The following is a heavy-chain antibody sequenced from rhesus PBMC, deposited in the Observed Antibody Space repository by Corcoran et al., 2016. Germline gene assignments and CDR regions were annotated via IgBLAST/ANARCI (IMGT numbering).Heavy chain of an antibody. CDR3: ARRITGTTIYFDY. D-gene: IGHD1-26*01. CDR2: IYWDDDK. CDR1: GFSISTRGMG. J-gene: IGHJ4*01. V-gene: IGHV2-174*01. Sequence: QVTLKESGPALVKPTQTLPLTCTFSGFSISTRGMGMGWLRQPPGKALEWLALIYWDDDKYYSTSLKSRLTISKDTSKNQVVLTMTNMDPVDTATYYCARRITGTTIYFDYWGQGVLVTVSS.